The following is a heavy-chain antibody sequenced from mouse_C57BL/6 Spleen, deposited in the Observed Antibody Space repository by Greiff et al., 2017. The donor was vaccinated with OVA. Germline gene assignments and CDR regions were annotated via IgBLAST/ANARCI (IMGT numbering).Heavy chain of an antibody. CDR2: INPNNGGT. J-gene: IGHJ1*03. CDR3: ARRGLPWYFDV. D-gene: IGHD5-5*01. Sequence: EVQLQQSGPELVKPGASVKISCKASGYTFTDYYMNWVKQSHGKSLEWMGDINPNNGGTSYNQKFKGKATLTVDKSSSTAYMELRSLTSEDSAVYYCARRGLPWYFDVWGTGTTVTVSS. V-gene: IGHV1-26*01. CDR1: GYTFTDYY.